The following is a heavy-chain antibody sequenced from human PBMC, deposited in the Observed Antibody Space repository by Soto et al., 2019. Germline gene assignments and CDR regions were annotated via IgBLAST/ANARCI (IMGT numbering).Heavy chain of an antibody. D-gene: IGHD4-17*01. CDR2: IDTGTRHV. V-gene: IGHV3-21*01. J-gene: IGHJ4*02. CDR1: GFTFSSSD. CDR3: ARRTVTTYHYFDY. Sequence: EVQVVESGGGLVKPGGSLRLSCAASGFTFSSSDINWVRQAPGKGLEWVSSIDTGTRHVYYADSVRGRFTISRDDAKNSLYLQMIRLRVEDTALYYCARRTVTTYHYFDYWGQGTVVTVSS.